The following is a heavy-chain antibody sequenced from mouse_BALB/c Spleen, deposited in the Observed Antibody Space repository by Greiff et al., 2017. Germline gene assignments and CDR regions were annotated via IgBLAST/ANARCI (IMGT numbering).Heavy chain of an antibody. CDR1: GYAFSSYW. Sequence: VQLQQSGAELVRPGSSVKISCKASGYAFSSYWMNWVKQRPGQGLEWIGQIYPGDGDTNYNGKFKGKATLTADKSSSTAYMQLSSLTSEDSAVYFCAIYYYGSSWYFDVWGAGTTVTVSS. CDR2: IYPGDGDT. CDR3: AIYYYGSSWYFDV. J-gene: IGHJ1*01. D-gene: IGHD1-1*01. V-gene: IGHV1-80*01.